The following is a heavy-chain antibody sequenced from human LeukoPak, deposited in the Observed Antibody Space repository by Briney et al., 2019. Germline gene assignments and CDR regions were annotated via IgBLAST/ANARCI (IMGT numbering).Heavy chain of an antibody. CDR3: AKVMAAAGTWFFDY. CDR1: GFTFTSYA. Sequence: GGSLRLSCVASGFTFTSYAMSWVRQAPGKGLESVSTARASGGITYYADSVKGRFTISRDSPKNTLHLQMNSLRAEDTAVYYCAKVMAAAGTWFFDYWSQGTLVTVSS. J-gene: IGHJ4*02. V-gene: IGHV3-23*01. D-gene: IGHD6-13*01. CDR2: ARASGGIT.